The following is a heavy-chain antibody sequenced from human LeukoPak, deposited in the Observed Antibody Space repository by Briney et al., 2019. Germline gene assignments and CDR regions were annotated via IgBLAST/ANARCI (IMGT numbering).Heavy chain of an antibody. J-gene: IGHJ6*04. CDR1: GGTFSSYA. CDR3: ARGLAAADVRGYYYYGMDV. D-gene: IGHD6-13*01. Sequence: SVKVSCKASGGTFSSYAISWVRQAPGQGLEWMGGTIPIFGTANYAQKFQGRVTITADKSTSTAYMELSSLRSEDTAVYYCARGLAAADVRGYYYYGMDVWGKGTTVTVSS. CDR2: TIPIFGTA. V-gene: IGHV1-69*06.